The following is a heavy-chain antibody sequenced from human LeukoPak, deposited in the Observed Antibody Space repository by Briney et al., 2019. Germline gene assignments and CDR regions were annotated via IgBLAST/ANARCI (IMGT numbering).Heavy chain of an antibody. CDR1: GGSINSGFFS. J-gene: IGHJ3*02. V-gene: IGHV4-30-2*01. CDR2: SYHGGNT. Sequence: SQTLSLTCAVSGGSINSGFFSWSWIRQPPGKGLEWIGYSYHGGNTYYNPSLKSRVTVSVDRSKNQFSLKLSSVTAADTAVYYCARDKDYLDIWGQGTMVTVSS. D-gene: IGHD4/OR15-4a*01. CDR3: ARDKDYLDI.